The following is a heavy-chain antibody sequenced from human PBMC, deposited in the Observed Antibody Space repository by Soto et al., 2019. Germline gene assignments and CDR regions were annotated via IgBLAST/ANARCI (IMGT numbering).Heavy chain of an antibody. Sequence: SVKVSCKASGYPCSMYAIHCVLQSRLQRLEWMGWISTGNDNTKYSQKFEGRVTITRDTSATTAYMELSSLKSEDTAVYFCARDRLGHYYYYGMDVWGQGTTVTVSS. CDR3: ARDRLGHYYYYGMDV. CDR1: GYPCSMYA. V-gene: IGHV1-3*04. D-gene: IGHD1-26*01. CDR2: ISTGNDNT. J-gene: IGHJ6*02.